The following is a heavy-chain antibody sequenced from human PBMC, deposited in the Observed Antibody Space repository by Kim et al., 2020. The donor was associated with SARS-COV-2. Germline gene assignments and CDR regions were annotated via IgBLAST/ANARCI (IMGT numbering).Heavy chain of an antibody. D-gene: IGHD3-22*01. V-gene: IGHV4-59*01. CDR1: GGSISSYY. CDR3: ARDYYDSSGYPAFDI. CDR2: IYYSGST. J-gene: IGHJ3*02. Sequence: SQTLSLTCTVSGGSISSYYWSWIRQPPGKGLEWIGYIYYSGSTNYNPSLKSRVTISVDTSKNQFSLKLSSVTAADTAVSYCARDYYDSSGYPAFDIWGQG.